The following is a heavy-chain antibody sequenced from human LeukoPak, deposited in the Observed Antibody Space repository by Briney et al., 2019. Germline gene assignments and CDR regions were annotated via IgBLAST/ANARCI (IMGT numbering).Heavy chain of an antibody. CDR3: TRDRHDSSGHYYDYYYMDV. D-gene: IGHD3-22*01. Sequence: SETLSLTCTVSGGSIRSGSYYWSWIRQPAGKGLEWIGRIYPSGSTNYNPSLKSRVTIPLDTSKNQFSLKLSSVTAADTAVYYCTRDRHDSSGHYYDYYYMDVWGKGTTVTVSS. CDR1: GGSIRSGSYY. V-gene: IGHV4-61*02. CDR2: IYPSGST. J-gene: IGHJ6*03.